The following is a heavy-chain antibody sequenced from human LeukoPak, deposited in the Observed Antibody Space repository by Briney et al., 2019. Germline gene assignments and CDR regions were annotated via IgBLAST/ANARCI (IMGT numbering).Heavy chain of an antibody. D-gene: IGHD5-18*01. J-gene: IGHJ4*02. Sequence: PGGSLRLSCSASGFTFSRYSMNWVRQAPGKGLEWVSSISSSSSSIYYADSEKGRFTISRDNAKNSLYLQMNSLRAEDTAVYYCARASGDIVETATMGSYWGQGTLVTVSS. CDR2: ISSSSSSI. V-gene: IGHV3-21*01. CDR1: GFTFSRYS. CDR3: ARASGDIVETATMGSY.